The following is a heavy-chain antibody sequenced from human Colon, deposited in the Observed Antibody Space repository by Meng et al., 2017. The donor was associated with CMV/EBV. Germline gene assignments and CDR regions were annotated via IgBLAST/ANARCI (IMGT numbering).Heavy chain of an antibody. CDR3: ARDWYPGDRRGSFDY. CDR1: EYTFTGYY. Sequence: QVQLVQSGAEVKKPGASVKVYCKASEYTFTGYYMHWVRQAPGQGLEWMGWINPNSGGTNYAQKFQGRVTMTRDTSITTAYMELSRLRSDDTAVYYCARDWYPGDRRGSFDYWGQGTLVTVSS. V-gene: IGHV1-2*02. J-gene: IGHJ4*02. D-gene: IGHD3-22*01. CDR2: INPNSGGT.